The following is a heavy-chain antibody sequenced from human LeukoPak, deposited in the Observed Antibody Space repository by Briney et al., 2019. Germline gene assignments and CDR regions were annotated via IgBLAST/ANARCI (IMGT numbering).Heavy chain of an antibody. CDR3: ARDSLLRYFDWSYKYYYMDV. Sequence: SVKVSCKASGGTFSSYAISWVRQAPGQGLEWMGGIIPIFGTANYAQKFQGRVTITADKSTSTAYMELSRLRSDDTAVYYCARDSLLRYFDWSYKYYYMDVWGKGTTVTISS. CDR2: IIPIFGTA. J-gene: IGHJ6*03. V-gene: IGHV1-69*06. D-gene: IGHD3-9*01. CDR1: GGTFSSYA.